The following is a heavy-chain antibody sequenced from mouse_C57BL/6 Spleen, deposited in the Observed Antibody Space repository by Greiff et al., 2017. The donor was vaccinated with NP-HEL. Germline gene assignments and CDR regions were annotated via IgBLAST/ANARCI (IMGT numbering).Heavy chain of an antibody. CDR2: ISSGGSYT. CDR3: ARHLTGVDY. J-gene: IGHJ2*01. Sequence: EVKLVESGGDLVKPGGSLKLSCAASGFTFSSYGMSWVRQTPDKRLEWVATISSGGSYTYYPDSVKGRFTISRDNAKNTLYLQMSSLKSEDTAMYYCARHLTGVDYWGQGTTLTVSS. CDR1: GFTFSSYG. D-gene: IGHD4-1*01. V-gene: IGHV5-6*01.